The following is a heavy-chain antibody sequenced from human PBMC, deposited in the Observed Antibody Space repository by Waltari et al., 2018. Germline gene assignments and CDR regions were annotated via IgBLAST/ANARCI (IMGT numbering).Heavy chain of an antibody. J-gene: IGHJ6*03. CDR2: ISSNGGSK. CDR1: GFTYRSYA. V-gene: IGHV3-64*01. CDR3: ERVQWEDNYYMDV. Sequence: EVQLVESGGGLVQPGGSLRLSCAASGFTYRSYALHWVRQSPGKGLEYVSAISSNGGSKYYAKSVKGRFTISSDNAKNPVYLQRGSMRGEDMAEYYCERVQWEDNYYMDVWGKGTTVTISS. D-gene: IGHD1-26*01.